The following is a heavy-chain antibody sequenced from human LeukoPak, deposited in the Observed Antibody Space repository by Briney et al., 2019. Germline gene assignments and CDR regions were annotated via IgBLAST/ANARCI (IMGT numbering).Heavy chain of an antibody. V-gene: IGHV1-24*01. CDR2: FDPEDGET. D-gene: IGHD5-24*01. CDR3: ARDHRGATIRRLNWFDP. Sequence: ASVKVSCKVSGYTLTELSMHWVRQAPGKGLEWMGGFDPEDGETIYAQKFQGRVTMTEDTSTDTAYMELSSLRSDDTAVYYCARDHRGATIRRLNWFDPWGQGTLVTVSS. J-gene: IGHJ5*02. CDR1: GYTLTELS.